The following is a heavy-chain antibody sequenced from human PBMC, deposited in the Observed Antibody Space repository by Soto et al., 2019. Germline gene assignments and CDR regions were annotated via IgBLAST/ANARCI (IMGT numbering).Heavy chain of an antibody. CDR2: IIPIFGTA. CDR3: ARAAVAGPYNWFDP. V-gene: IGHV1-69*13. J-gene: IGHJ5*02. CDR1: GGTFSSYA. D-gene: IGHD6-19*01. Sequence: SVKVSCKASGGTFSSYAISWVRQAPGQGLEWMGGIIPIFGTANYAQKFQGRVTITADESTSTAYMELSSLRSEDTAVYYCARAAVAGPYNWFDPWGQGAPVTVSS.